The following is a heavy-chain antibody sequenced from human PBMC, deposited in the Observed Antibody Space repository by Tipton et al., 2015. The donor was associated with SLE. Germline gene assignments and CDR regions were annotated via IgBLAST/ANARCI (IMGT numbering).Heavy chain of an antibody. CDR3: ASSIAAAGYYYGMDV. V-gene: IGHV3-30*02. CDR2: IRYDGSIK. CDR1: GFTFSDYG. D-gene: IGHD6-13*01. J-gene: IGHJ6*02. Sequence: SLRLSCAASGFTFSDYGMHWVRQAPGKGLECVAFIRYDGSIKDYADSVKGRFTISRDNSKNTLYLQMNSLRIEDTAVYYCASSIAAAGYYYGMDVWGQGTTVTVSS.